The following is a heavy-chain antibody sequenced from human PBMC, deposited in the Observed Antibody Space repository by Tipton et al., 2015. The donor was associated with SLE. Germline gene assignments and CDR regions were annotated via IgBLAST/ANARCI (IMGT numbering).Heavy chain of an antibody. Sequence: TLSLTCAVYDGSFNAYYWNWIRQSPGKGLEWIGQINHSGSTTYNPSLESRVTMSVDTSENQFSLKLSSVTAADTAVYYCARGQDSSKIQHWGQGTLVTVSS. V-gene: IGHV4-34*01. CDR3: ARGQDSSKIQH. CDR1: DGSFNAYY. J-gene: IGHJ1*01. D-gene: IGHD6-13*01. CDR2: INHSGST.